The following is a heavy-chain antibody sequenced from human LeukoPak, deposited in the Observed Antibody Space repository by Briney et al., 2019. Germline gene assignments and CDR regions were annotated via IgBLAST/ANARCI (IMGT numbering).Heavy chain of an antibody. CDR1: GFTVSTYS. Sequence: GGSLRLSCAASGFTVSTYSMNWVRQAPGKGLEWISSISSSSSHIFYADSVKGRFTISRDNAKKSMYLQMNSLRAEDTAVYFCCVETVPDAFDIWGPGTMITVSS. CDR3: CVETVPDAFDI. J-gene: IGHJ3*02. CDR2: ISSSSSHI. V-gene: IGHV3-21*01. D-gene: IGHD5-18*01.